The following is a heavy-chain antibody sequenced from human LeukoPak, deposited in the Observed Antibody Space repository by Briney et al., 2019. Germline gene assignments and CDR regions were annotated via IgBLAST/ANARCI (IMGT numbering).Heavy chain of an antibody. Sequence: ASVKVSCKVSGYTLTELSMHWVRQAPGKGPEWMGGFDPEDGETIYAQKFQGRVTMTEDTSTDTAYMELSSLRSEDTAVYYCATRYLDTAMVENDYWGQGTLVTVSS. CDR3: ATRYLDTAMVENDY. D-gene: IGHD5-18*01. V-gene: IGHV1-24*01. CDR1: GYTLTELS. J-gene: IGHJ4*02. CDR2: FDPEDGET.